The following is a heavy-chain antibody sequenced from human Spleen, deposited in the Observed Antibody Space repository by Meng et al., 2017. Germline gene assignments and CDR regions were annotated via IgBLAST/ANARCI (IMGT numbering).Heavy chain of an antibody. CDR1: GGTFSSNS. Sequence: SVKVSCKASGGTFSSNSISFLLQAPGQRLEWMGAIIPIFGTANYAQKFQGRVTITADKSTSTAYMELSSLRSEDTAVYYCARPDSTYYYDSSGYYDHRYYYYYGMDVWGQGTTVTVSS. CDR2: IIPIFGTA. V-gene: IGHV1-69*06. D-gene: IGHD3-22*01. J-gene: IGHJ6*02. CDR3: ARPDSTYYYDSSGYYDHRYYYYYGMDV.